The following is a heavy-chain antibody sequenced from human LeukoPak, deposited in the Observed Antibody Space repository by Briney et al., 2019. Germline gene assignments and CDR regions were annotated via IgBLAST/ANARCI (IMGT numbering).Heavy chain of an antibody. CDR3: AKLLTGGYTYGQNDY. CDR1: GFSFSSYG. Sequence: GGSLRLSCAASGFSFSSYGMHWVRQAPGKGLEWVAFIRYDGSNKYYADSVKGRFTISRDNSKNTLYLQMNSLRAEDTAVYYCAKLLTGGYTYGQNDYWGQGTLVTVSS. J-gene: IGHJ4*02. V-gene: IGHV3-30*02. D-gene: IGHD5-18*01. CDR2: IRYDGSNK.